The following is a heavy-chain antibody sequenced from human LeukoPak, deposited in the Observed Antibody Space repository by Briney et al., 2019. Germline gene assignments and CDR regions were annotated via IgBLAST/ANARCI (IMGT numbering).Heavy chain of an antibody. V-gene: IGHV4-38-2*02. J-gene: IGHJ5*02. CDR3: ARNFGDYGDYGLNWFDP. CDR1: GYSISSGYY. CDR2: IYHSGST. Sequence: SETLSLTCTVSGYSISSGYYWGWIRQPPGKGLEWIGSIYHSGSTYYNPSLKSRVTISVDTSKNQFSLKLSSVTAADTAVYYCARNFGDYGDYGLNWFDPWGQGTLVTVSS. D-gene: IGHD4-17*01.